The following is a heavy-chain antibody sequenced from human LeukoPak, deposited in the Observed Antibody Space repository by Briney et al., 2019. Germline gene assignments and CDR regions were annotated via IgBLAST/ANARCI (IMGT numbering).Heavy chain of an antibody. CDR3: ARVPYSSSIWFDP. V-gene: IGHV4-30-2*01. CDR1: GGSISSGGYS. Sequence: ASETLSLTCAVSGGSISSGGYSWSWIRQPPGKGLEWIGYIYHSGSTYYNPSLKSRVTISVDRSKDQFSQKLSSVTAADTAVYYCARVPYSSSIWFDPWGQGTLVTVSS. CDR2: IYHSGST. D-gene: IGHD6-6*01. J-gene: IGHJ5*02.